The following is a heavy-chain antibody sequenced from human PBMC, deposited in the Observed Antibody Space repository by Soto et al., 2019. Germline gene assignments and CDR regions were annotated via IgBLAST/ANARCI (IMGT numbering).Heavy chain of an antibody. CDR3: ARDGHCGGDCPSRFDP. V-gene: IGHV1-69*13. Sequence: SVKVSCKASGGTFSSYAISWVRQAPGQGLEWMGGIIPIFGTANYAQKFQGRVTITADESTSTAYMELSSLRSEDTAVYHCARDGHCGGDCPSRFDPWGQGTLVTVSS. CDR1: GGTFSSYA. D-gene: IGHD2-21*02. J-gene: IGHJ5*02. CDR2: IIPIFGTA.